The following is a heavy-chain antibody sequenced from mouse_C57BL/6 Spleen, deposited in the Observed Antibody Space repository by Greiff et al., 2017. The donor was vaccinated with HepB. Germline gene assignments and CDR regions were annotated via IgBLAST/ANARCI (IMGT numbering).Heavy chain of an antibody. CDR3: AREAYDYERYFDV. Sequence: QVQLKESGAELVRPGTSVKMSCKASGYTFTNYWIGWAKQRPGHGLEWIGDIYPGGGYTNYNEKFKGKATLTADKSSSTAYMQFSSLTSEDSAIYYCAREAYDYERYFDVWGTGTTVTVSS. V-gene: IGHV1-63*01. J-gene: IGHJ1*03. CDR2: IYPGGGYT. CDR1: GYTFTNYW. D-gene: IGHD2-4*01.